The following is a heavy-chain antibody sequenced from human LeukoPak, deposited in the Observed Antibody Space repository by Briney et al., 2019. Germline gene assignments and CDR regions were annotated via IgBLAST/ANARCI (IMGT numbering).Heavy chain of an antibody. CDR2: ISSSSSTI. CDR1: GFNFSSYS. V-gene: IGHV3-48*01. D-gene: IGHD1-26*01. CDR3: ARERGSGSYSGLANAFDI. J-gene: IGHJ3*02. Sequence: GGSLRLSCAASGFNFSSYSMNWVRQAPGKGLEWVSYISSSSSTIYYADSVKGRFTISRDNAKNSLYLQMNSLRAEDTAVYYCARERGSGSYSGLANAFDIWGQGTMVTVSS.